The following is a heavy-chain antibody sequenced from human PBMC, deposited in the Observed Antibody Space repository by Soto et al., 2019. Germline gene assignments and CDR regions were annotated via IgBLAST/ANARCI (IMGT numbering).Heavy chain of an antibody. J-gene: IGHJ4*02. V-gene: IGHV3-30*04. Sequence: QVQVVESGGGVVQPGRSLRLSCEASGFIFSRYAIHWVRQAPGKGLEWLAVISRDGSNRYYLDSVKGRFTISRDNSKNTLYLQMYSLREDDTALYYCARSRSGAVADSFDFWGQGTLVTVSS. D-gene: IGHD3-10*01. CDR3: ARSRSGAVADSFDF. CDR2: ISRDGSNR. CDR1: GFIFSRYA.